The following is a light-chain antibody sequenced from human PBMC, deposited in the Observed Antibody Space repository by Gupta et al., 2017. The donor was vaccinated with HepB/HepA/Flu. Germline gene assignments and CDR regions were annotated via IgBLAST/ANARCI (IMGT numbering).Light chain of an antibody. CDR1: SSNIGSNY. CDR3: AAWDGSLSTVL. CDR2: RND. Sequence: QSVLNQPPSASGTPGQRVTIPCSGSSSNIGSNYVSWYQQLPGTAPKLLIYRNDRRPSGVPDRFSGSKSGTSASLAISGLRSEDEADYYCAAWDGSLSTVLFGGGTKLTVL. J-gene: IGLJ2*01. V-gene: IGLV1-47*01.